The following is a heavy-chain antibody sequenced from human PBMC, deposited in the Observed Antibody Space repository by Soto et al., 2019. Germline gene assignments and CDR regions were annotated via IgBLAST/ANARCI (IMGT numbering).Heavy chain of an antibody. Sequence: QVQLVESGGGVVQPGRSLRLSCAASGFTFSSYGMHWVRQAPGKGLEWVAVISYDGSNKYYADSVKGRFTISRDNSKNTLYLQMNSLRAEDTAVYYCAKDMGEWLANENNFDYWGQGTLVTVSS. CDR2: ISYDGSNK. D-gene: IGHD6-19*01. V-gene: IGHV3-30*18. J-gene: IGHJ4*02. CDR3: AKDMGEWLANENNFDY. CDR1: GFTFSSYG.